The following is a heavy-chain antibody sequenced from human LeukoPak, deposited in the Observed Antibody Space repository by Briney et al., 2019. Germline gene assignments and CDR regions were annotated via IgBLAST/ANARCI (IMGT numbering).Heavy chain of an antibody. CDR1: GFTFSGYW. J-gene: IGHJ4*02. D-gene: IGHD3-16*01. V-gene: IGHV3-7*01. CDR3: ARWVGDGYDY. CDR2: IKQDGSDK. Sequence: GSLSLSCAASGFTFSGYWMSWVRQAPGKGLEWVANIKQDGSDKYYVDSVKGRFTISRDNAKNSLYLQMNSLRAEDTAVYYCARWVGDGYDYWGQGTLVTVSS.